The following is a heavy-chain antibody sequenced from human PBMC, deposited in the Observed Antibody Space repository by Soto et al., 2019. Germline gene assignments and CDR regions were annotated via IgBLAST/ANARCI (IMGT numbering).Heavy chain of an antibody. V-gene: IGHV4-39*01. J-gene: IGHJ3*02. CDR1: GGSISSSSYY. D-gene: IGHD2-15*01. CDR2: IYYSGST. Sequence: ETLSLTCTVSGGSISSSSYYWGWIRQPPGKGLEWIGSIYYSGSTYYNPSLKSRVTISVDTSKNQFSLKLSSVTAADTAVYYCARTEDIVVVVAATQAFDIWGQGTMVTVSS. CDR3: ARTEDIVVVVAATQAFDI.